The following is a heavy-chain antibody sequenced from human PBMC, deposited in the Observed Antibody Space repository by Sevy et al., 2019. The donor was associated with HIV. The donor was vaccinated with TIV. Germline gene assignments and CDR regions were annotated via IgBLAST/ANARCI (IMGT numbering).Heavy chain of an antibody. CDR3: VKEGGAEGGDY. CDR1: GFSYSSYG. D-gene: IGHD3-16*01. J-gene: IGHJ4*02. CDR2: IQYDGSNK. V-gene: IGHV3-30*02. Sequence: GGSLRLSCAASGFSYSSYGMHWVRQAPGKGLEWVAYIQYDGSNKDYADSVKGRFTISRDNSKNTLDLQMNSLRVEDTAVYYCVKEGGAEGGDYWGQVTLVTVSS.